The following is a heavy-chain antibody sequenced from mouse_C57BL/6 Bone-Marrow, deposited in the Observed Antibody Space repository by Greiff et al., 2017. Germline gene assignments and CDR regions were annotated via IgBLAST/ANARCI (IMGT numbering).Heavy chain of an antibody. CDR1: GYTFTSYC. V-gene: IGHV1-64*01. CDR2: IYPSSGST. Sequence: VQLQQPGAELVQPGASVKLSCKASGYTFTSYCMHWVKQRPGQGLEWIGMIYPSSGSTNYTEKFKSQATLTADNSSSTAYMHLSSLTSEDSVVYYCETSWVPFAYWGQGTTLTVSA. J-gene: IGHJ3*01. D-gene: IGHD4-1*01. CDR3: ETSWVPFAY.